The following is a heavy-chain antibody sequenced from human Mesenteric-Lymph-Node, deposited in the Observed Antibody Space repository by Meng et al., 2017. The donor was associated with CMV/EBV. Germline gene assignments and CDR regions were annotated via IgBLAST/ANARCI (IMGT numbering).Heavy chain of an antibody. D-gene: IGHD5-18*01. CDR3: ARDFGSRGYSNGYIDY. Sequence: GFTFSSYAMPWVRQAPGKGLEWVAAISNDGDNEYYADSVKGRFTISRDNSKNTLYLQMNSLRAEVTAVYFCARDFGSRGYSNGYIDYWGQGTLVTVSS. J-gene: IGHJ4*02. CDR1: GFTFSSYA. V-gene: IGHV3-30*04. CDR2: ISNDGDNE.